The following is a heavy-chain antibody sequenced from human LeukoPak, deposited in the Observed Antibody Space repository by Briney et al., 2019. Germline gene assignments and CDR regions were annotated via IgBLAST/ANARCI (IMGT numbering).Heavy chain of an antibody. Sequence: GGSLRLSCAASGFTFSSYWMSRVRQAPGKGLEWVANIKQDGSEKYYVDSVKGRFTISRDNAKNSLYLQMNSLRAEDTAVYYCARDCLSYYRDYWGQGTLVTVSS. D-gene: IGHD3-10*01. CDR3: ARDCLSYYRDY. V-gene: IGHV3-7*01. CDR1: GFTFSSYW. CDR2: IKQDGSEK. J-gene: IGHJ4*02.